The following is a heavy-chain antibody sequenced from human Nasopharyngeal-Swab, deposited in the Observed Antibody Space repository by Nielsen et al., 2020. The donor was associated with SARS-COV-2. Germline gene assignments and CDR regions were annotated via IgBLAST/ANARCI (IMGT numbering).Heavy chain of an antibody. D-gene: IGHD2-2*01. J-gene: IGHJ4*02. Sequence: SVKVSCKASVFTFTRSAMQWVRQARGQRLEWIGWIVVGSGNTNYAQKFQERVTITRDMSTSTAYMELSSLRSEDTAVYYCAAGPAGMRFDYWGQGTLVTVSS. CDR3: AAGPAGMRFDY. CDR1: VFTFTRSA. CDR2: IVVGSGNT. V-gene: IGHV1-58*02.